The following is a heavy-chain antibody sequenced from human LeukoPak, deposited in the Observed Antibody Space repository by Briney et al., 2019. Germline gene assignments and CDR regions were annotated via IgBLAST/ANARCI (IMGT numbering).Heavy chain of an antibody. CDR3: ARDPYYDFWCGWPHPLDMVV. CDR2: IISSSSTI. V-gene: IGHV3-48*01. J-gene: IGHJ6*03. Sequence: GGSLRLSCAASGFTFSSYSMNWVRQAPGKGLEWVSYIISSSSTIYYVDSVKGRFTISRDNAKTPLYLQMNSLRAEDTAVYYCARDPYYDFWCGWPHPLDMVVWGGGTTVSVPS. D-gene: IGHD3-3*01. CDR1: GFTFSSYS.